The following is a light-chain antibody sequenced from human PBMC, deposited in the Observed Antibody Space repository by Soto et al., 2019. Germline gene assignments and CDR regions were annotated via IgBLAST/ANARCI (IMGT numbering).Light chain of an antibody. Sequence: EIVMTQSPVTLSVSPGERATLSCRASQSVTNSYLAWYQQKPGQAPRLLIFGASTRAAGIPVGFSGSGSGTEFTLTISSLQSEDFAVYYCQQYSNWPRTFGGGTKVDIK. CDR2: GAS. V-gene: IGKV3-15*01. CDR3: QQYSNWPRT. CDR1: QSVTNSY. J-gene: IGKJ4*01.